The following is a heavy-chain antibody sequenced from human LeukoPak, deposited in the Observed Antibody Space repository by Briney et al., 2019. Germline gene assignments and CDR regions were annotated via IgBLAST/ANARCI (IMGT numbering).Heavy chain of an antibody. D-gene: IGHD3-9*01. V-gene: IGHV3-21*01. J-gene: IGHJ4*02. CDR2: ISSSSSYI. CDR1: GFTFSRYS. Sequence: GGSLRLSCAASGFTFSRYSMNWVRQAPGKGLEWVSCISSSSSYIYYANSVKGRFTISRDNAKNSLYLQMNSLRAEDTAVYYCVRDYENLTGSKTRFHYWGQGTLVAVSS. CDR3: VRDYENLTGSKTRFHY.